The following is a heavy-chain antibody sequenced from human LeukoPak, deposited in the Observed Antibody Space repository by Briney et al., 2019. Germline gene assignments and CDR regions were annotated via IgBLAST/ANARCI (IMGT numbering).Heavy chain of an antibody. CDR1: GFSSSNAW. D-gene: IGHD3-3*01. J-gene: IGHJ1*01. V-gene: IGHV3-15*01. Sequence: TGGSLRLSCVASGFSSSNAWMGGVRQAPGKGREWVGRIKSKTDGGTTDYAAPVKGRFTISRDESKNTLYLQMNSQKTEDTAVYYCTTDPDLCSVYYSTLWGQGTLLTVSS. CDR2: IKSKTDGGTT. CDR3: TTDPDLCSVYYSTL.